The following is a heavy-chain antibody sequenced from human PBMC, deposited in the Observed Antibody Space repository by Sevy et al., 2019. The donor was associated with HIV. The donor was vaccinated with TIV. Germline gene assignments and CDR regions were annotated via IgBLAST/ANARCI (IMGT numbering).Heavy chain of an antibody. V-gene: IGHV5-51*01. J-gene: IGHJ3*02. Sequence: GESLKISCKGSGYSFTAYWIDWVRQVPGKGLEWMGTIYPGDSETRYSPSIQGQVTISADKSLTTAYLQWSSLKAWDTAVYYCARATGLKVGIDFGTLDIWGQGTMVTVSS. CDR3: ARATGLKVGIDFGTLDI. CDR2: IYPGDSET. D-gene: IGHD4-17*01. CDR1: GYSFTAYW.